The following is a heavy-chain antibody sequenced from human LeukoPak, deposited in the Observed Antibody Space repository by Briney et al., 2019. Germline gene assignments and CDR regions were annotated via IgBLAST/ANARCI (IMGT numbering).Heavy chain of an antibody. J-gene: IGHJ4*02. Sequence: SETLSLTCTVSGGSISSSSYYWGWIRQPPGKGLEWIGSIYYSGSTYYYPSLKSRVTISVDTSKNQFSLKLSSVTAADTAVYYCARIAVAGTLLDYWGQGTLVTVSS. CDR3: ARIAVAGTLLDY. CDR1: GGSISSSSYY. CDR2: IYYSGST. V-gene: IGHV4-39*01. D-gene: IGHD6-19*01.